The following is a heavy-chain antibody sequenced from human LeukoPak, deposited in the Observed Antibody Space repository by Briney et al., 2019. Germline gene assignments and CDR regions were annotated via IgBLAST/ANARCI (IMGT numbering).Heavy chain of an antibody. Sequence: GGSLRLSCAASGFTFSDSAMTWVRQAPGKGLDWVSLISFSGANSYYADSVKGRFTISRANSKDTLFLQMNSLRAEDTAIYYCARDIQLSTWGLGTMVTVCS. J-gene: IGHJ3*01. D-gene: IGHD5-24*01. CDR1: GFTFSDSA. CDR2: ISFSGANS. V-gene: IGHV3-23*01. CDR3: ARDIQLST.